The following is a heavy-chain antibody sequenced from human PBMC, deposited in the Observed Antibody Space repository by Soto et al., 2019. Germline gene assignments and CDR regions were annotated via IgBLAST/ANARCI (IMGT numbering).Heavy chain of an antibody. D-gene: IGHD2-2*02. Sequence: GASVKVSCKASGYTFTSYDINWVRQATGQGLEWMGWMNPNSGNTGYAQKFQGRVTMTRNTSISTAYMELSSLRSEDTAVYYCAREIVVVPAAINYYYYYGMDVWGQGTKVTVYS. CDR2: MNPNSGNT. V-gene: IGHV1-8*01. CDR1: GYTFTSYD. CDR3: AREIVVVPAAINYYYYYGMDV. J-gene: IGHJ6*02.